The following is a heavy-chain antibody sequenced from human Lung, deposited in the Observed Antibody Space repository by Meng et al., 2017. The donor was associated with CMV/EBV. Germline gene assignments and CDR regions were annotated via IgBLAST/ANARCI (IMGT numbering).Heavy chain of an antibody. CDR3: ASQDIVVVPAAIRNYYYYGMDV. CDR2: IRYDGSNK. CDR1: GFTFSSYG. V-gene: IGHV3-30*02. Sequence: GGSLRLSCAASGFTFSSYGMHWVRQAPGKGLEWVAFIRYDGSNKYYADSVKGRFTISRDNSKNTLYLQMNSLRAEDTAVYYCASQDIVVVPAAIRNYYYYGMDVWGQGTXVTVSS. D-gene: IGHD2-2*02. J-gene: IGHJ6*02.